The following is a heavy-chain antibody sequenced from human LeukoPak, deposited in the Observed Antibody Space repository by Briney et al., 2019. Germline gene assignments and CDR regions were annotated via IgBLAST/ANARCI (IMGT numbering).Heavy chain of an antibody. V-gene: IGHV4-4*07. CDR2: IYTSGST. CDR1: GSSLSSYY. Sequence: SETLSLTCTVSGSSLSSYYWSWIRQPPGKGLEWIGRIYTSGSTNYNPSLKSRVTMSVDTSKNQFSLKLSSVTAADTAVYYCAGTRGTITMIVNQIDYWGQGTLVTVSS. CDR3: AGTRGTITMIVNQIDY. D-gene: IGHD3-22*01. J-gene: IGHJ4*02.